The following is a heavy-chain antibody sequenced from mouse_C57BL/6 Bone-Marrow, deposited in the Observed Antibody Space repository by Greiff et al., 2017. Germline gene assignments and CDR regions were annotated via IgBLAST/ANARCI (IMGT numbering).Heavy chain of an antibody. CDR3: ARIGYYGSGYAMDY. CDR1: GFSLTSYG. J-gene: IGHJ4*01. CDR2: IWRGGST. Sequence: QVQLQQSGPGLVQPSQSLSITCTVSGFSLTSYGVHWVRQSPGKGLEWLGVIWRGGSTDYNAAFISRLSISKDNSKSQVFFKMNSLQADDTDIYYCARIGYYGSGYAMDYWGQGTSVTVSS. V-gene: IGHV2-2*01. D-gene: IGHD1-1*01.